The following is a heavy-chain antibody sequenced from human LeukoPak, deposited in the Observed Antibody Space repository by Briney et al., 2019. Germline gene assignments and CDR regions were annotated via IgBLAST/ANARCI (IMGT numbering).Heavy chain of an antibody. J-gene: IGHJ4*02. CDR3: AREGMVAATRLRGYYFDY. D-gene: IGHD2-15*01. Sequence: GGSLRLSCAASGFTVSSNYMSWVRQAPGKGLEWVSVIYSGGSTYYADSVKGRFTISRDNSKNTLYLQTNSLRAEDTAVYYCAREGMVAATRLRGYYFDYWGQGTLVTVSS. V-gene: IGHV3-53*01. CDR2: IYSGGST. CDR1: GFTVSSNY.